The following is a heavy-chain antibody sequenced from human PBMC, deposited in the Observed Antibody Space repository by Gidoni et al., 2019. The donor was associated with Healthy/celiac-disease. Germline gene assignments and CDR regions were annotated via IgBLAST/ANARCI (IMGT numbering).Heavy chain of an antibody. V-gene: IGHV1-69*06. D-gene: IGHD4-4*01. Sequence: QVQLVQSGAEVKKPGSSVKVSCKASGGTFSSYAISWVRQAPGKGLEWMGGIIPIFGTANYAQKFQGRVTITADKSTSTAYMELSSLRSEDTAVYYCARDRDSNYGYYYYYGMDVWGQGTTVTVSS. CDR2: IIPIFGTA. J-gene: IGHJ6*02. CDR1: GGTFSSYA. CDR3: ARDRDSNYGYYYYYGMDV.